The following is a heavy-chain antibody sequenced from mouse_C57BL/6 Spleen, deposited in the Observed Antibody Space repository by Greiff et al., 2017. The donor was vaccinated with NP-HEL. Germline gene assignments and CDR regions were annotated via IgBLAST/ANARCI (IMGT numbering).Heavy chain of an antibody. CDR3: ARERDYYGSSHYFDY. Sequence: QVQLQQSGAELMKPGASVKLSCKATGYTFTGYWIDWVKQRPGHGLEWIGEIFPGSGSTNYNEKFKGKATFTVDTSSTTAYMQLSSLTTEDSAFYYWARERDYYGSSHYFDYWGKGTTLTVSS. J-gene: IGHJ2*01. CDR1: GYTFTGYW. CDR2: IFPGSGST. V-gene: IGHV1-9*01. D-gene: IGHD1-1*01.